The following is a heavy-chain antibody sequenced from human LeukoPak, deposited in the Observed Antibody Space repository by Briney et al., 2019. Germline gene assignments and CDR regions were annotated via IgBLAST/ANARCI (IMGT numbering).Heavy chain of an antibody. Sequence: SETPSLTSTVSSGSINSSSYYWGWIRQPPGKGLEWIGIIYYSGSTYYNPSLKSRVTISVDTSKNQFSLKLSSVTAADTAVYYCARVGYYYYMDVWGKGTTVTVSS. J-gene: IGHJ6*03. D-gene: IGHD1-26*01. CDR1: SGSINSSSYY. V-gene: IGHV4-39*01. CDR3: ARVGYYYYMDV. CDR2: IYYSGST.